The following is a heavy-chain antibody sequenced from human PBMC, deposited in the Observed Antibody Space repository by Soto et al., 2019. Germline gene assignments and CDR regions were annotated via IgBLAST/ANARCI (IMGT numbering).Heavy chain of an antibody. J-gene: IGHJ6*02. CDR3: ARGGSLWFGELSAYYYGMDV. CDR2: ISYSGST. CDR1: GGSISTYY. V-gene: IGHV4-59*01. Sequence: SETLSLTCTVSGGSISTYYWSWIRQPPGKGLEWIGYISYSGSTNYNPSLRSRVTISLDTSKNQFSLKLNSVTAADTAVYYCARGGSLWFGELSAYYYGMDVWGQGTTVTV. D-gene: IGHD3-10*01.